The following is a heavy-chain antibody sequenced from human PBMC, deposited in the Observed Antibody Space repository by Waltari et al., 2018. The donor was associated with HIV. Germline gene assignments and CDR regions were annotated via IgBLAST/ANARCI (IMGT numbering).Heavy chain of an antibody. CDR2: MGTTPADR. Sequence: EEKLLQSGGGFIQSGGSLRLSCVPSGFSLTSYSVSWIRETPGKGREWVSYMGTTPADRYDADSVRARFTVFTDKIKNSVVLQISSLQDEDSGVYYCARGLSYLDGKPLPWYLDVWGRGSRVTVTS. CDR1: GFSLTSYS. CDR3: ARGLSYLDGKPLPWYLDV. V-gene: IGHV3-48*02. J-gene: IGHJ2*01. D-gene: IGHD3-10*01.